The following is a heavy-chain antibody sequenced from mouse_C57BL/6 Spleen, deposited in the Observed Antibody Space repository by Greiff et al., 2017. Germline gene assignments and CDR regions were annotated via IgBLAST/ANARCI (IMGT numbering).Heavy chain of an antibody. CDR3: ARGVYGNYVNWYCDV. D-gene: IGHD2-1*01. CDR1: GYTFTDYN. CDR2: INPNNGGT. J-gene: IGHJ1*03. Sequence: EVQLQESGPELVKPGASVKIPCKASGYTFTDYNMDWVKQSHGKSLEWIGDINPNNGGTIYNQKFKGKATLTVDKSSSTAYMELRSLTSEDTAVYYCARGVYGNYVNWYCDVWGTGTTVTVSS. V-gene: IGHV1-18*01.